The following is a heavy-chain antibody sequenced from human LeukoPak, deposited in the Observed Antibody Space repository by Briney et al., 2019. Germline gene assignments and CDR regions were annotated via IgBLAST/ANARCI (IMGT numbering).Heavy chain of an antibody. Sequence: ASVKVSCKASGYTFTSYGISWVRQAPGQGLEWMGGISAYIGNTKYAQNLQGRVTMTIDTSTDTTYMELRSLRSDDTAVYYCAREEQLYYMDVWGKGTTVTVSS. CDR3: AREEQLYYMDV. J-gene: IGHJ6*03. CDR1: GYTFTSYG. V-gene: IGHV1-18*01. CDR2: ISAYIGNT. D-gene: IGHD1/OR15-1a*01.